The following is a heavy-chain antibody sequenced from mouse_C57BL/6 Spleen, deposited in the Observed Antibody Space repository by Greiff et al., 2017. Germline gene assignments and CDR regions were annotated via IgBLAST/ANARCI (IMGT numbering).Heavy chain of an antibody. V-gene: IGHV1-82*01. D-gene: IGHD1-1*01. CDR2: IYPGDGDT. CDR1: GYAFSSSW. CDR3: ARSSYYYGSSYWYFDV. Sequence: QVQLQQSGPELVKPGASVKISCKASGYAFSSSWMNWVKQRPGKGLEWIGRIYPGDGDTNYNGKFKGKATLTADKSSSTAYMQLSSLTSEDSAVYFSARSSYYYGSSYWYFDVWGTGTTVTVSS. J-gene: IGHJ1*03.